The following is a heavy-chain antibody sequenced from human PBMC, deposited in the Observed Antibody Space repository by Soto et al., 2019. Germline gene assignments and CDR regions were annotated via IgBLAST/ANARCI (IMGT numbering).Heavy chain of an antibody. CDR2: ISGSGGST. Sequence: GGSLRLSCAASGFTFSSYAMSWVRQAPGKGLEWVSAISGSGGSTYYADSVKGRFTISRDNSKNTLYLQMNSLRAEDTAVYYCAKDLKGPAAGTTYSDNWGQGTLDTVSS. CDR3: AKDLKGPAAGTTYSDN. D-gene: IGHD6-13*01. CDR1: GFTFSSYA. V-gene: IGHV3-23*01. J-gene: IGHJ4*02.